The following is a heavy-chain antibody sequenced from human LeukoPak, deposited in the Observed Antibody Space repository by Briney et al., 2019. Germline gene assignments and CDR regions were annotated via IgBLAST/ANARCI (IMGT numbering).Heavy chain of an antibody. CDR3: ARAGYSSGWYRGKYYYYGMDV. Sequence: ETLSLTCVVSGGSISGYYWTWVRQAPGKGLEWVANIKEDGSEKYYVDSVKGRITISRDNAKNSLYLQMNSLRAEDTAVYYCARAGYSSGWYRGKYYYYGMDVWGQGTTVTVSS. D-gene: IGHD6-19*01. V-gene: IGHV3-7*03. CDR2: IKEDGSEK. CDR1: GGSISGYY. J-gene: IGHJ6*02.